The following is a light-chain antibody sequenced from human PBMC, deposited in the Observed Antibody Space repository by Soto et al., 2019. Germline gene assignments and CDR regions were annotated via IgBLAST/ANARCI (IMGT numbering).Light chain of an antibody. J-gene: IGLJ2*01. Sequence: QSALTQPASVSGSPGQSITISCTGTSSDVGAFDYVSWYQHHPGKAPKLMIYEVFSRPSGISNRFSGSKSGNTASLTISGLQPEDESDYYCSSYSSRNTVIFGGGTKLTV. V-gene: IGLV2-14*01. CDR3: SSYSSRNTVI. CDR2: EVF. CDR1: SSDVGAFDY.